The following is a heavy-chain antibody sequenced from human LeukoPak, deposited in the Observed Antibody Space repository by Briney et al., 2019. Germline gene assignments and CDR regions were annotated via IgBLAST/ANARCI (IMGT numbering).Heavy chain of an antibody. D-gene: IGHD6-25*01. CDR1: CGSFSGYY. J-gene: IGHJ4*02. Sequence: SETLSLTCAVYCGSFSGYYWSWIRQPPGKGLEWIGEINHSGSTNYNPSLKSRVTISVDTSKNQFSLKLSSVTAADTAVYYCARAGRLLFDYWGQGTLVTVSS. CDR3: ARAGRLLFDY. V-gene: IGHV4-34*01. CDR2: INHSGST.